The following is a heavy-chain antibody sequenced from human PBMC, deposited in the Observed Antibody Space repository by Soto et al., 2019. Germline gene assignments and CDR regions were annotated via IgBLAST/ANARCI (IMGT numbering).Heavy chain of an antibody. CDR1: GFTFSSYS. D-gene: IGHD3-16*02. J-gene: IGHJ3*02. CDR2: ISSSSSTI. V-gene: IGHV3-48*01. CDR3: ARDSYDYIWGSYRYRLGDAFDI. Sequence: GGSLRLSCAASGFTFSSYSMNWVRQAPGKGLEWVSYISSSSSTIYYADSVKGRFTISRDNAKNSLYLQMNSLRAEDTAVYYCARDSYDYIWGSYRYRLGDAFDIWGQGTMVTVSS.